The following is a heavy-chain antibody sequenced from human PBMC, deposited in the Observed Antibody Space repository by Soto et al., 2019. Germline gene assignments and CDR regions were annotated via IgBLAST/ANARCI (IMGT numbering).Heavy chain of an antibody. V-gene: IGHV4-31*03. D-gene: IGHD2-15*01. J-gene: IGHJ4*02. CDR2: IYNSGFS. CDR3: ARETYGGPTRNPLDS. Sequence: PSETLSLTCTVSGYSISSGGFYWTWIRQRPGKGLEWVGYIYNSGFSYYSPSLKSRLTMSVDTSKNQFSLKLSSVTAADTAVYFCARETYGGPTRNPLDSWGQGALVTVSS. CDR1: GYSISSGGFY.